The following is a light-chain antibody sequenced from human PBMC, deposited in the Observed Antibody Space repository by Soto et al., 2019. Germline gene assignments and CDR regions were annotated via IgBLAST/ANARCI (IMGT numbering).Light chain of an antibody. CDR1: QSVSSN. Sequence: EVVLTQSPVTLSLSPGERATLSCRASQSVSSNLAWYQQKPGQAPRLLIYGASTRATGIPARFSGSGSGTEFTLTISSLQSEDFAVYYCQQYNNWPPYTFGQGTKVDI. CDR2: GAS. CDR3: QQYNNWPPYT. J-gene: IGKJ2*01. V-gene: IGKV3-15*01.